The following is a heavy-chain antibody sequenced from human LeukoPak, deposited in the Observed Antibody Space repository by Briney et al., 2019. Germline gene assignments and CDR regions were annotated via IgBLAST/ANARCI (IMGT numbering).Heavy chain of an antibody. J-gene: IGHJ6*02. CDR2: IKQDGSEK. D-gene: IGHD6-6*01. Sequence: GGSLRLSCAASGFTFNAFGMNWVRQAPGKGLEWVANIKQDGSEKYYVDSVKGRFTISRDNTKNSLYLQMSSLRAEDTAVYYCARTRRYSTSLNYYYDMDDWGQGTTVTVSS. V-gene: IGHV3-7*01. CDR1: GFTFNAFG. CDR3: ARTRRYSTSLNYYYDMDD.